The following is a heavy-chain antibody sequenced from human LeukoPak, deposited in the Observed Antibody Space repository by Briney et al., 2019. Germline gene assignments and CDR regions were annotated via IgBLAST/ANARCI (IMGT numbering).Heavy chain of an antibody. J-gene: IGHJ4*02. CDR3: ARDNCSSTSCSYDY. CDR1: GYTFTSYD. V-gene: IGHV1-69*13. CDR2: IIPIFGTA. Sequence: GASVKVSCKASGYTFTSYDVNWFRQATGQGLEWMGGIIPIFGTANYAQKFQGRVTITADESTSTAYMELSSLRSEDTAVYYCARDNCSSTSCSYDYWGQGTLVTVSS. D-gene: IGHD2-2*01.